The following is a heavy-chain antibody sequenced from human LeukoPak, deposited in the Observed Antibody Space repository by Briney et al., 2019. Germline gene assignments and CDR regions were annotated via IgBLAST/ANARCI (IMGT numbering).Heavy chain of an antibody. CDR1: EFTFSNYA. J-gene: IGHJ4*02. Sequence: RSGGSLRLSCAASEFTFSNYAMTWVRQAPGKGLEWVSTISASGSSTYYAESVKGRFTISRDNSKNTLYLQMNSLRAEDTALYYCARGRVTTLYYFDYWGQGTLVTVPS. CDR2: ISASGSST. D-gene: IGHD4-17*01. V-gene: IGHV3-23*01. CDR3: ARGRVTTLYYFDY.